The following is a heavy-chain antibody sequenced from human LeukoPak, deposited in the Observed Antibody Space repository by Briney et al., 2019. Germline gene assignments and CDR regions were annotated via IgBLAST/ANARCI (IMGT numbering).Heavy chain of an antibody. J-gene: IGHJ4*02. D-gene: IGHD4-17*01. CDR1: GFTFSSYA. V-gene: IGHV3-23*01. Sequence: PGGSLRLSCAASGFTFSSYAMSWVRQAPGKGLEWVSAISGSGGSTYYADSVKGRFTISRDNSKNTLYLQMNSLRAEDTAVYYCAKIRTTVTTSLFGRDPKYYFDYWGQGTLVTVSS. CDR3: AKIRTTVTTSLFGRDPKYYFDY. CDR2: ISGSGGST.